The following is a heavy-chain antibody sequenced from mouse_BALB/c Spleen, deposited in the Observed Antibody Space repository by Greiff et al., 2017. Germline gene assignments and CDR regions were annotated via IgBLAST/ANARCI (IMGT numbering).Heavy chain of an antibody. J-gene: IGHJ3*01. D-gene: IGHD2-14*01. CDR3: TRGGYDAWFAY. CDR2: IYPSDSYT. V-gene: IGHV1-69*02. Sequence: QVHVKQPGAELVRPGASVKLSCKASGYTFTSYWINWVKQRPGQGLEWIGNIYPSDSYTNYNQKFKDKATLTVDKSSSTAYMQLSSPTSEDSAVYYCTRGGYDAWFAYWGQGTLVTVSA. CDR1: GYTFTSYW.